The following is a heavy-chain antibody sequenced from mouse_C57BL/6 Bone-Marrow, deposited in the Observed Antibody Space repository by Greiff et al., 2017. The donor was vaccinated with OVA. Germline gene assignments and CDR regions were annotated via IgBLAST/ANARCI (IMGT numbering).Heavy chain of an antibody. V-gene: IGHV3-8*01. Sequence: DVKLQESGPGLAKPSQTLSLTCSVTGYSITSDYWNWIRKFPGNKLEYMGYISYSGSTYYNPSLKSRISITRDTSKTQYYLQLNSVTTEDTATYYCARLRGSLCGNYDYAMDYWGQGTSVTVSS. D-gene: IGHD2-1*01. CDR2: ISYSGST. J-gene: IGHJ4*01. CDR1: GYSITSDY. CDR3: ARLRGSLCGNYDYAMDY.